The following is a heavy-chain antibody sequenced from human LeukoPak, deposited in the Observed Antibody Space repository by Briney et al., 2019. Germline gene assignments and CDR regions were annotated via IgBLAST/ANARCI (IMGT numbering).Heavy chain of an antibody. CDR3: AKDGHGCYVPGVDPHDY. D-gene: IGHD3-10*02. CDR1: GFTFSSYA. J-gene: IGHJ4*02. V-gene: IGHV3-23*01. Sequence: GGSLRLSCAASGFTFSSYAMSWVRQAPGKGLEWVSAISGSGGSTYYADSVKGRFTISRDNSKNTLYLQMNSLRAEDTAVYYRAKDGHGCYVPGVDPHDYWGQGTLVTVSS. CDR2: ISGSGGST.